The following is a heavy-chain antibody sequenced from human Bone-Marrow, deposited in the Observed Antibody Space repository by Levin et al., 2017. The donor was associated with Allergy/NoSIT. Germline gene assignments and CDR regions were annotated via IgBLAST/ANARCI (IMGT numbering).Heavy chain of an antibody. J-gene: IGHJ4*02. D-gene: IGHD5/OR15-5a*01. CDR1: GFIFSRYD. CDR3: VRSLYDAYPQ. V-gene: IGHV3-13*01. CDR2: IGRIDDT. Sequence: GGSLRLSCATSGFIFSRYDMHWVRQAAGKGLEWVSSIGRIDDTYYPGSVKGRFTISRDNGKKSLYLQMDSLTAGDTAVYYCVRSLYDAYPQWGQGTLVTVSS.